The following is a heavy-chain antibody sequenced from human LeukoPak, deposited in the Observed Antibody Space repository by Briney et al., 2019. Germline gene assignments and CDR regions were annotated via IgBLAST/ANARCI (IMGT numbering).Heavy chain of an antibody. CDR3: ARQAAIFGVAGVWFDP. Sequence: SETLSLSCTVSGDSISSSSNYWGWIRQPPGKGLEWIASLHYGGTTYYKPSLKSRVAIFVDTSKNQFSLSLKSVTAADTAVYYCARQAAIFGVAGVWFDPWGPGSLVTVAS. D-gene: IGHD3-3*01. CDR2: LHYGGTT. V-gene: IGHV4-39*01. CDR1: GDSISSSSNY. J-gene: IGHJ5*02.